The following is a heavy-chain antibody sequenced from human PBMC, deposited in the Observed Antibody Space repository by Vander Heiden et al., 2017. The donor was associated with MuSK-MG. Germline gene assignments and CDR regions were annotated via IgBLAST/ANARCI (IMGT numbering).Heavy chain of an antibody. D-gene: IGHD2-2*01. Sequence: QVQLVESGGGVVQPGRSLRLSCAASGFTFSSYGMDWVGQAPGKGLEWVAVISYDGSNKYYAESVKGRFTISRDNSKNTLYLQMNSLRAEDTAVYYCASQYCSSSSCFLSLLDYWGQGTLVTVSS. CDR3: ASQYCSSSSCFLSLLDY. CDR2: ISYDGSNK. J-gene: IGHJ4*02. CDR1: GFTFSSYG. V-gene: IGHV3-30*03.